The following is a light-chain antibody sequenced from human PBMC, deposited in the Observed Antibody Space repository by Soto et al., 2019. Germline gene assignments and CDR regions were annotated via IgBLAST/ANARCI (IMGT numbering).Light chain of an antibody. CDR3: QQYNNWPMT. CDR1: QSVSSSY. CDR2: GAS. J-gene: IGKJ1*01. V-gene: IGKV3-20*01. Sequence: EIVLTQSPGTLSLSPGERATLSCRASQSVSSSYLAWYQQKPGQAPRLLIYGASNRATGIPDRFSGSGSGTEFTVTISSLQSEDFAVYYCQQYNNWPMTFGQGTKVDIK.